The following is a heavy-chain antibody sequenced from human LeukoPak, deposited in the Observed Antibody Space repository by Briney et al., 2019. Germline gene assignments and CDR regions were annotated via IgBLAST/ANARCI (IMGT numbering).Heavy chain of an antibody. V-gene: IGHV4-39*07. CDR2: INHSGST. CDR3: ARTRPQVVPAAITYYYYYGMDV. CDR1: GGSISSSGYY. J-gene: IGHJ6*02. D-gene: IGHD2-2*01. Sequence: SETLSLTCTVSGGSISSSGYYWGWIRQPPGKGLEWIGEINHSGSTNYNPSLKSRGTMSVDTSKNQFYLKLSSVTAADTAVYYCARTRPQVVPAAITYYYYYGMDVWGQGTTVSVSS.